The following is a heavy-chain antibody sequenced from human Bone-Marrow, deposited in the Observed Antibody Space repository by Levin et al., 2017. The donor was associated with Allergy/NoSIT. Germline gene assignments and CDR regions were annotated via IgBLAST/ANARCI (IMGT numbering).Heavy chain of an antibody. CDR2: IHYNGNT. Sequence: PSQTLSLPCTVSGGSIRSGNYCWGWLRQPPGKGMEWIGSIHYNGNTYSNPSLKSRVTIPLDTSKNQFSLKLSSVTAADTAVYYCARLPTGYPNWFDPWGQGTLVTVSS. CDR1: GGSIRSGNYC. CDR3: ARLPTGYPNWFDP. J-gene: IGHJ5*02. D-gene: IGHD3-9*01. V-gene: IGHV4-39*01.